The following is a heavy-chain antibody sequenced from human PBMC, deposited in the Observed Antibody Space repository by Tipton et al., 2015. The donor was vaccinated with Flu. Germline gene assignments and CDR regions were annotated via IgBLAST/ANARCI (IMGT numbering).Heavy chain of an antibody. CDR1: GFYFRSYW. CDR3: AKRYCSSSTCYIPDALAI. J-gene: IGHJ3*02. Sequence: SLRLSCEASGFYFRSYWMHWVRQAPGKGLEWVSRISVAGSSPSYADSVRGRFIMSRDNSKNTLYLQMNNLRVEDTAVYYCAKRYCSSSTCYIPDALAIWGQGTMVTVSS. CDR2: ISVAGSSP. D-gene: IGHD2-2*01. V-gene: IGHV3-74*01.